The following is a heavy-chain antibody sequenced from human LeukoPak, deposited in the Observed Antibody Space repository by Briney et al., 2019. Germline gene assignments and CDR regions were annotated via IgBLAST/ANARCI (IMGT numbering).Heavy chain of an antibody. CDR3: ARDEPTVTTGPPVGS. J-gene: IGHJ4*02. Sequence: GGSLRLSCAASGFTLSDYYMTWIRQAPGKGLEWVSYISRSGTSSGSTTYYPDSLKGRFTISRDNPKNSLYLQMNSLRAEDTAIYYCARDEPTVTTGPPVGSWGQGNLVTVSS. D-gene: IGHD4-17*01. CDR2: ISRSGTSSGSTT. V-gene: IGHV3-11*04. CDR1: GFTLSDYY.